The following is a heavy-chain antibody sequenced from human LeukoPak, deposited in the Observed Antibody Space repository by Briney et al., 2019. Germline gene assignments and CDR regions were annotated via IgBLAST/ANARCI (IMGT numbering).Heavy chain of an antibody. Sequence: PGGSLRLSCAASGFTFSSFWMAWVLQVPGKGLEWVANINQDGSERHYVDSLKGRFTVSRDNAKNSLYLQMNTLRAEDTAVYYCARDRSTSGRQYWGQGTLVTVSS. D-gene: IGHD3-10*01. CDR1: GFTFSSFW. V-gene: IGHV3-7*01. CDR3: ARDRSTSGRQY. J-gene: IGHJ4*02. CDR2: INQDGSER.